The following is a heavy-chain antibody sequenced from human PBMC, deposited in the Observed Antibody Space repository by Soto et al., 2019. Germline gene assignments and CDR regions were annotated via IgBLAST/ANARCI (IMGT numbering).Heavy chain of an antibody. CDR3: ARAKPVGGPFIVV. V-gene: IGHV1-2*02. CDR2: INPNSGVT. Sequence: ASVPVSCKPSGYTVTGYYMHRVRQAPGQGLEWMGWINPNSGVTNYAQKFQGRVTMTRDTSISTAYIELSRLRSDDTAGYYCARAKPVGGPFIVVLGQGTTANVS. D-gene: IGHD2-15*01. J-gene: IGHJ6*02. CDR1: GYTVTGYY.